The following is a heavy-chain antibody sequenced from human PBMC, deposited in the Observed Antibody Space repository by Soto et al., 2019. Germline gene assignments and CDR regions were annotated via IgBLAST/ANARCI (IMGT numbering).Heavy chain of an antibody. V-gene: IGHV1-69*02. D-gene: IGHD5-18*01. CDR3: ARSILDTAMVFYFDY. CDR1: GGTFSSYT. J-gene: IGHJ4*02. Sequence: ASVKVSCKASGGTFSSYTISWVRQAPGQGLEWMGRIIPILGIANYAQKFQGRVTITADKSTSTAYMELSSLRSEDTAVYYCARSILDTAMVFYFDYWGQGTLVTVSS. CDR2: IIPILGIA.